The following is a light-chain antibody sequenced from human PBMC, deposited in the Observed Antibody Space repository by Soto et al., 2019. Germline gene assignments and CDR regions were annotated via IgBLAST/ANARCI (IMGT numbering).Light chain of an antibody. J-gene: IGKJ2*01. CDR1: QSVLYSSNNKNY. CDR2: WAS. V-gene: IGKV4-1*01. CDR3: EQYYSTLPT. Sequence: DIVMTQSPDSLAVSLGERATINCKSSQSVLYSSNNKNYLAWYEQKPGQPPKLLIYWASTRESGVPERFSGRGSVSDFSSTISSLQADEVVLYFCEQYYSTLPTFRQGTKLEIK.